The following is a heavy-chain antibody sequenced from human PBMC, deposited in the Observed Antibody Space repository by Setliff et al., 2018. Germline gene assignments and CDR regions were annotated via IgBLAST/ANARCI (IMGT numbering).Heavy chain of an antibody. D-gene: IGHD2-8*02. V-gene: IGHV4-59*08. CDR1: GDSIFDNY. CDR2: ISYTGST. J-gene: IGHJ4*02. Sequence: SETLSLTCSVSGDSIFDNYWSWIRQPPGRGLEWIAYISYTGSTNYNPSLKSRVTIPLDTSKNHFSLNLRSVTAADTAVYYCARLSPYNTGPPFDYWGQGTLVTVSS. CDR3: ARLSPYNTGPPFDY.